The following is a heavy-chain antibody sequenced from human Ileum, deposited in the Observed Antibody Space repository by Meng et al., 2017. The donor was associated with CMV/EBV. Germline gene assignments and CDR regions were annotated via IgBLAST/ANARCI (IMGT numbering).Heavy chain of an antibody. J-gene: IGHJ4*02. V-gene: IGHV3-21*01. D-gene: IGHD1-26*01. CDR1: GFTVSSDS. Sequence: SGFTVSSDSMNWVRQAPGKGLEWVSSISSSSSYIYYADSVKGRFTISRDNAKNSLYLQMNSLRAEDTAVYYCARHPSGSYLTAGFDYWGQGTLVTVSS. CDR3: ARHPSGSYLTAGFDY. CDR2: ISSSSSYI.